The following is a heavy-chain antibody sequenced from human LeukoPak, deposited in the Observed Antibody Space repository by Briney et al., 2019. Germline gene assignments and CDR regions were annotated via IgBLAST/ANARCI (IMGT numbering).Heavy chain of an antibody. Sequence: PSETLSLTCTVSDGSISSSSYYWGWIRQPPGKGLEWNGSIYYTGITYYDPSLKSRVTISIDASKNHFSLKLSSVTAADTAVYYCARQPAGPYWYLDLWGRGTLVTVSS. CDR2: IYYTGIT. D-gene: IGHD2-2*01. V-gene: IGHV4-39*01. CDR3: ARQPAGPYWYLDL. CDR1: DGSISSSSYY. J-gene: IGHJ2*01.